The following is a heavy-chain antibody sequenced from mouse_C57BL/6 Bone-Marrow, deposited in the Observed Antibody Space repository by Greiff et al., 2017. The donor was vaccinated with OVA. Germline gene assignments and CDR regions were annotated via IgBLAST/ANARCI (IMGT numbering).Heavy chain of an antibody. CDR1: GFSLTSYA. CDR3: ARNYLHGAWFAY. V-gene: IGHV2-9-1*01. D-gene: IGHD5-1*01. Sequence: VHLVESGPGLVAPSQSLSITCTVSGFSLTSYAISWVRQPPGKGLEWLGVIWPGGGTNYNSALKSRLSISKDNSKSQVFLKMNSLQTDDTARYYCARNYLHGAWFAYWGQGTLVTVSA. J-gene: IGHJ3*01. CDR2: IWPGGGT.